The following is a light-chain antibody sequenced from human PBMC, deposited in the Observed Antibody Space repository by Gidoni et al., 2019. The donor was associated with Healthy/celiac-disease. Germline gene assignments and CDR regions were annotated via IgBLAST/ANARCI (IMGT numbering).Light chain of an antibody. CDR1: SSDVGGYNY. CDR3: SSYTSSSTDVV. V-gene: IGLV2-14*01. CDR2: EVS. J-gene: IGLJ2*01. Sequence: QSALTQPAPVSGSPGPSITISCTGTSSDVGGYNYVSWYQQHPGKAPKLMIYEVSNRPSGVSNRFSGSKSGNTASLTISGLQAEDEADYYCSSYTSSSTDVVFGGGTKLTVL.